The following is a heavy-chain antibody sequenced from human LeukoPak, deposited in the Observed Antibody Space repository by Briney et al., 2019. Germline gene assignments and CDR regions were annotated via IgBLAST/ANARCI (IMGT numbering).Heavy chain of an antibody. CDR1: GFTFSSYS. Sequence: AGGSLRLSCAASGFTFSSYSMNWVGQARPKGMEWVSSIRSSISYIYHADSVKGGFTISRDNAKNSLYLQMNSLRAEDTAVYYCARGPTKADYWGQGTLVTVSS. J-gene: IGHJ4*02. V-gene: IGHV3-21*01. CDR3: ARGPTKADY. CDR2: IRSSISYI.